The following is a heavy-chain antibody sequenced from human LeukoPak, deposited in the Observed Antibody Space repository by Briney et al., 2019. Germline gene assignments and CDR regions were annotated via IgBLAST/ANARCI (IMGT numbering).Heavy chain of an antibody. J-gene: IGHJ4*02. CDR1: GFTFSSYW. V-gene: IGHV3-7*01. CDR2: IKQDGSEK. CDR3: ASGTAMVYFDY. D-gene: IGHD5-18*01. Sequence: PGGSLRLSCAASGFTFSSYWMSWVRQAPGKGLEWVANIKQDGSEKYYVDSVKGRFTISRDNAKNTLYLQMNSLRPEDTAVYYCASGTAMVYFDYWGQGTLVTASS.